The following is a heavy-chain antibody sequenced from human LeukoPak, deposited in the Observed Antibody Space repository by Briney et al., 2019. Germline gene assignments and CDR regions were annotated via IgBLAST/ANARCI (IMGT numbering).Heavy chain of an antibody. Sequence: VASVKVSCKASGYTFTSYGINWVRQAPGQGLEWMGWISADIGFTASAQNLQGRVTMTTDTSTNTAYMELRSLRSDDTAVYYCANLAGVVAGLDPWGQGTLVTVSS. CDR2: ISADIGFT. D-gene: IGHD6-19*01. CDR1: GYTFTSYG. V-gene: IGHV1-18*01. J-gene: IGHJ5*02. CDR3: ANLAGVVAGLDP.